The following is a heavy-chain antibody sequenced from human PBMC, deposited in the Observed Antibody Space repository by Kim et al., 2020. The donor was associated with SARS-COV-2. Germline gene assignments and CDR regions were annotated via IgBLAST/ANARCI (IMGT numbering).Heavy chain of an antibody. V-gene: IGHV4-34*01. Sequence: SETLSLTCAVYGGSFSGYYWSWIRQPPGKGLEWIGEINHSGSTNYNPSLKSRVTISVDTSKNQFSLKLSSVTAADTAVYYCARLPDVYCSSTSCLDPWGQGTLVTVSS. J-gene: IGHJ5*02. CDR3: ARLPDVYCSSTSCLDP. D-gene: IGHD2-2*01. CDR1: GGSFSGYY. CDR2: INHSGST.